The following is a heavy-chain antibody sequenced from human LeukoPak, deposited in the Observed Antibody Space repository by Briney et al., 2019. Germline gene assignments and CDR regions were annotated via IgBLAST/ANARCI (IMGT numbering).Heavy chain of an antibody. J-gene: IGHJ4*02. CDR3: ARVGMVYAIRVGLFDY. Sequence: SVKVSCKASRGTFNSFSISWVRQAPGQGLEWMGGIIPIFGTANYAQKLQGRVTMTTDTSTSTAYMELRSLRSDDTAVYYCARVGMVYAIRVGLFDYWGQGTLVTVSS. CDR1: RGTFNSFS. V-gene: IGHV1-69*05. D-gene: IGHD2-8*01. CDR2: IIPIFGTA.